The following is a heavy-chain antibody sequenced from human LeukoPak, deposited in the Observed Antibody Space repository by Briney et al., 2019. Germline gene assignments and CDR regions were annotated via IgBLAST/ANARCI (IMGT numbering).Heavy chain of an antibody. Sequence: GGSLRLSCAASGFTVSSNYMSWVRQAPGKGLEWVSVIYSGGSTHYADSVKGRFTISRDNSKNTLHLQMNSLRAEDTAVYYCARVEYYYGMDVWGQGTTVTVSS. CDR2: IYSGGST. J-gene: IGHJ6*02. V-gene: IGHV3-66*01. CDR1: GFTVSSNY. CDR3: ARVEYYYGMDV.